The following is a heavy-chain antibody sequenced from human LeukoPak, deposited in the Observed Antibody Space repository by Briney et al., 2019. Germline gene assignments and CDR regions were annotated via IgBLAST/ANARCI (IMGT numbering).Heavy chain of an antibody. CDR2: IYYTET. CDR3: ATRKLGNDY. Sequence: SETLSLTCTVSGGSVSNYYWSWIRQSPGKGLEWIGYIYYTETSYNPSLKSRVTISADTSKHQFSLKLYYVTAADTAVYYCATRKLGNDYWGQGTLVTVSS. CDR1: GGSVSNYY. J-gene: IGHJ4*02. D-gene: IGHD7-27*01. V-gene: IGHV4-59*02.